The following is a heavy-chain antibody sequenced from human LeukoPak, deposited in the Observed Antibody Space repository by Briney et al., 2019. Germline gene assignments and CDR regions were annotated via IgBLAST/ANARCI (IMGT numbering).Heavy chain of an antibody. Sequence: PGGSLRLSCAASGFTFSSYSMNWVRQAPGKGLEWVSYISSSSSTIYYADSVKGRFTISRDNTNNILYLQMNSLRAEDTAVYYLAKMALTMIVVPYYMDVWGKGTTVTVSS. CDR1: GFTFSSYS. D-gene: IGHD3-22*01. CDR3: AKMALTMIVVPYYMDV. V-gene: IGHV3-48*01. J-gene: IGHJ6*03. CDR2: ISSSSSTI.